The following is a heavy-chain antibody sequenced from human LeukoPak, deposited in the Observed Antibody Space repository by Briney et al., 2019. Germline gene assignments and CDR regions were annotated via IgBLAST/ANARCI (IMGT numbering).Heavy chain of an antibody. CDR2: ISGSGGST. D-gene: IGHD5-24*01. J-gene: IGHJ4*02. CDR1: GISLSSYA. CDR3: AKVTNGYRYFDY. Sequence: GGSLRLSCAVSGISLSSYAMSWVRQAPGKGLEWVSAISGSGGSTYYADSVKGRFTISRDNSKNTLYLQMNSLRAEDTAVYYCAKVTNGYRYFDYWGQGTLVTVSS. V-gene: IGHV3-23*01.